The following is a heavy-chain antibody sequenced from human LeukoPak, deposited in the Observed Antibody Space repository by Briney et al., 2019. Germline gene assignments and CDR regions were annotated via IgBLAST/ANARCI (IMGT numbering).Heavy chain of an antibody. V-gene: IGHV1-3*01. Sequence: GSVKVSCEASGYTFTSYAMHWVRQAPGQRLEWMGWINAGNGNTKYSQKFQGRVTITADESTSTAYMELSSLRSEDTAVYYCARGIGIAAAGAWFDPWGQGTLVTVSS. CDR1: GYTFTSYA. CDR2: INAGNGNT. CDR3: ARGIGIAAAGAWFDP. D-gene: IGHD6-13*01. J-gene: IGHJ5*02.